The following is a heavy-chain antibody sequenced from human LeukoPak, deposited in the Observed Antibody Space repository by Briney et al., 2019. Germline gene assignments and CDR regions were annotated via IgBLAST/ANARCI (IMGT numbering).Heavy chain of an antibody. D-gene: IGHD3-16*01. CDR2: INSDGSTT. V-gene: IGHV3-74*01. Sequence: PGGSLRLSCAASGFTFSSYWMHWVRQAPGKGLVWVSSINSDGSTTRNADSVKGRFTISRDNAKNSLYLQMNSLRAEDTAVYYCAREFVGEGGFDYWGQGTLVTVSS. J-gene: IGHJ4*02. CDR3: AREFVGEGGFDY. CDR1: GFTFSSYW.